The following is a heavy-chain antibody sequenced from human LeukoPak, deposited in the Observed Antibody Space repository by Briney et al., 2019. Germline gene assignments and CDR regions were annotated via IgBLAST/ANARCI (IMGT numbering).Heavy chain of an antibody. CDR2: IYYSGST. D-gene: IGHD5-18*01. V-gene: IGHV4-31*11. CDR1: GGSISSGGYY. Sequence: SQTLTLTCAVSGGSISSGGYYWSWIRQHPGKGLEWIGYIYYSGSTYYNPSLKSRVTISVDTSKNQFSLKLSSVTAADTAVYYCARGRGYKLDYWGQGTLVTVSS. CDR3: ARGRGYKLDY. J-gene: IGHJ4*02.